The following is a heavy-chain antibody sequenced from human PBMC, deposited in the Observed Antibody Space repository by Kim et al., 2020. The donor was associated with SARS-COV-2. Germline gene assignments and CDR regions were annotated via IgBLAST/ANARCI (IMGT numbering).Heavy chain of an antibody. J-gene: IGHJ4*02. D-gene: IGHD4-17*01. Sequence: TYYADSVKGRFSISRDNSHTPLFLQMNSLRAEDTAVFYCATVYGAWNYFDYWGQGTLVTVSS. V-gene: IGHV3-30*02. CDR2: T. CDR3: ATVYGAWNYFDY.